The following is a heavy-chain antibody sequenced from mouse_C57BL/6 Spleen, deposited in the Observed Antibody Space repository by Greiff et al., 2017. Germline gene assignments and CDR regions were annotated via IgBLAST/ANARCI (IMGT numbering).Heavy chain of an antibody. Sequence: VQLQQSGPELVKPGASVKIPCKASGYTFTDYNMDWVKQSHGTSLEWMGDINPNNGGTIYNQQFKGKDTLTVDKSSSTAYMELRSLTSEDTAVYDCARIGGYYVDYAMDYWGQGTSVTVSS. V-gene: IGHV1-18*01. D-gene: IGHD2-3*01. J-gene: IGHJ4*01. CDR2: INPNNGGT. CDR3: ARIGGYYVDYAMDY. CDR1: GYTFTDYN.